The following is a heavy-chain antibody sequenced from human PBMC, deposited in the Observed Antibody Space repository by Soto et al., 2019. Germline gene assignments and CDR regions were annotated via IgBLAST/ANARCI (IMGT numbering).Heavy chain of an antibody. CDR1: GFDINYYS. Sequence: EVQLVESGGDLVRPGGSLRLSCAASGFDINYYSMNWVRQAPAKGLEWVSSISPRSDDIYYADSVKGRFTISRDNAKNSVYLQMNSLRDEDTAVYYCARPRGPRGYDLIDYWGQGTLVIVSS. J-gene: IGHJ4*02. CDR2: ISPRSDDI. D-gene: IGHD5-12*01. CDR3: ARPRGPRGYDLIDY. V-gene: IGHV3-21*01.